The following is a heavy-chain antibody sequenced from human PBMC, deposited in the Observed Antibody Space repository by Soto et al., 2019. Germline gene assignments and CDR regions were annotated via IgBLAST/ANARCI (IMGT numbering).Heavy chain of an antibody. CDR1: GGSISSGGYS. V-gene: IGHV4-30-2*02. D-gene: IGHD4-17*01. CDR2: IYHSGST. CDR3: ARWSVDYGDFMFDY. Sequence: SETLSLTCAVSGGSISSGGYSWSWIRQPPGKGLEWIGYIYHSGSTYYNPSLKSRVTISVDTSKNQFSLKLSSVTAADTAVYYCARWSVDYGDFMFDYWGQGTLVTVSS. J-gene: IGHJ4*02.